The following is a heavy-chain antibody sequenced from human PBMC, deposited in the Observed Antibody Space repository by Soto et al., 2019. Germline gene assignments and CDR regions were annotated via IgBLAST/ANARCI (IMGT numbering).Heavy chain of an antibody. CDR1: GGSFSGYY. J-gene: IGHJ3*02. CDR2: INHRGST. CDR3: ARYLARLTMIVVAIDAFDI. Sequence: PSETLSLTCAVYGGSFSGYYWSWIRQPPGKGLEWIGEINHRGSTNYSPSLKSRVTISVDTSKNQFSLKLSSVTAADTAVYYCARYLARLTMIVVAIDAFDIWGQGTMVTVSS. V-gene: IGHV4-34*01. D-gene: IGHD3-22*01.